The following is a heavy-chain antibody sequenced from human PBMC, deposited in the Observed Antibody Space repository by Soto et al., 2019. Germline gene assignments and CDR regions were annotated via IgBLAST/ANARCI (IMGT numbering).Heavy chain of an antibody. J-gene: IGHJ5*02. CDR2: IDSDGRTT. Sequence: EVQLVESGGGQVQPGGSLTLSCAVSGFTLRSYWMHWVRQAPGKGLEWVARIDSDGRTTNYADSVKGRFTISRDNAKNTVFLQVRRLRAEDWAVYYCAGVVVVYQQLVRARDRFGPWGQGSLVSVSS. V-gene: IGHV3-74*01. CDR3: AGVVVVYQQLVRARDRFGP. CDR1: GFTLRSYW. D-gene: IGHD6-13*01.